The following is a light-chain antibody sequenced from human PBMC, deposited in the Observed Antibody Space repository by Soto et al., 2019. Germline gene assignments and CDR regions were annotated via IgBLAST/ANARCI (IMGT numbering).Light chain of an antibody. V-gene: IGKV3-11*01. CDR1: QSVSSY. J-gene: IGKJ5*01. Sequence: EIVLTQSPATLSLSPGERATPSCRASQSVSSYLAWYQQKPGQAPRLLIYDASNRATGIPARFSGSGSGTDFTLTISSLEPEYFSFYYCHQRSNCLSITFCQGPRLEIK. CDR2: DAS. CDR3: HQRSNCLSIT.